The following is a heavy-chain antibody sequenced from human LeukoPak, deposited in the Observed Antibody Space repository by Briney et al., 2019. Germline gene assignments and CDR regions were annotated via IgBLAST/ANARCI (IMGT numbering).Heavy chain of an antibody. CDR2: FSGRGDST. Sequence: GGSLRLSCAASGFTLSSHAMSWVRQGPGKGLEWVSVFSGRGDSTYYAESVKGRFTISRDNSKNTLYLQMKSLRAEDTAGYYCAKHIWGSLVYYGMDVWGKGTTVTVSS. V-gene: IGHV3-23*01. CDR1: GFTLSSHA. CDR3: AKHIWGSLVYYGMDV. D-gene: IGHD3-16*01. J-gene: IGHJ6*04.